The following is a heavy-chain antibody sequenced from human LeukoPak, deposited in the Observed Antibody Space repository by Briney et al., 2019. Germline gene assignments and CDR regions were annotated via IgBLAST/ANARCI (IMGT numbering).Heavy chain of an antibody. CDR2: ISGSGDYT. D-gene: IGHD6-19*01. J-gene: IGHJ3*02. CDR3: AKDKRQWLVHGDAFDI. V-gene: IGHV3-23*01. Sequence: PGGSLRLSCVGSGFTFSRNSMSWVRHVTGRGLEWVSHISGSGDYTYADSVKGRFTISRDNAKNSLYLQMNSLRAEDTALYYCAKDKRQWLVHGDAFDIWGQGTMVTVSS. CDR1: GFTFSRNS.